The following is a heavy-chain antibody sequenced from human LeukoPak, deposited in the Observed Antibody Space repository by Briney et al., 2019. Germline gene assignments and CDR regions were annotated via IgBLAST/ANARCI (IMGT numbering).Heavy chain of an antibody. J-gene: IGHJ4*02. CDR2: IYYSGTT. Sequence: SETLSLICSVSDGSISRYYWSWIRQPPGKGLEWIGYIYYSGTTNYNPSLKSRVTISVDTSKNQFSLKLSSVTAADTAVYYCARGVYIAAAQYAYWGQGTLVTVSS. CDR3: ARGVYIAAAQYAY. D-gene: IGHD6-13*01. V-gene: IGHV4-59*01. CDR1: DGSISRYY.